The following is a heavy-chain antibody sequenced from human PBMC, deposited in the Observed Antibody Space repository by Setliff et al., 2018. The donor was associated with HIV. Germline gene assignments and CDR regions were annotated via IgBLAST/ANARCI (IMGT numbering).Heavy chain of an antibody. CDR1: GGSFSSYG. V-gene: IGHV1-69*13. CDR3: ARGALGGDYAGALDF. Sequence: SVKVSCKASGGSFSSYGISWVRQAPGQGLEWMGGIIPMYRTANYAQKFQGRVTITADESTSTAYMDLSRLRSDDTAVYYCARGALGGDYAGALDFWGQGTPVTVSS. CDR2: IIPMYRTA. J-gene: IGHJ4*01. D-gene: IGHD3-16*01.